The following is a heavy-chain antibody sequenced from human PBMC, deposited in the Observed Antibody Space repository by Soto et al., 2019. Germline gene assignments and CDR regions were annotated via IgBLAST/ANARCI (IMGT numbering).Heavy chain of an antibody. CDR1: GASIRSSGYS. J-gene: IGHJ4*02. D-gene: IGHD1-1*01. Sequence: PSETLSLTCTVSGASIRSSGYSWGWIRQPPGKGLEWIGSFYYTGYTYYNPSLKSRFTISVDTSKNQFSLKLNSVTATDTAVYYCERLLERLQYFDYWGQGTLVTVSS. CDR2: FYYTGYT. CDR3: ERLLERLQYFDY. V-gene: IGHV4-39*01.